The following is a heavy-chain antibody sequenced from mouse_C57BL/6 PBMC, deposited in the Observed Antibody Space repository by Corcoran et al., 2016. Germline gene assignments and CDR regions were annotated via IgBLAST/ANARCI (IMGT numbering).Heavy chain of an antibody. V-gene: IGHV1-26*01. CDR3: ARSRCYFDV. CDR2: INPNNGGT. Sequence: EVQLQQTGPELGKPGASVKISCKASGYTFTDYYMNWVKQSHGKSLEWIGDINPNNGGTSYNQKFKGKSTLTVDKSSSTAYMELRSLTSEDSAVYYCARSRCYFDVWGTGTTVTVSS. CDR1: GYTFTDYY. J-gene: IGHJ1*03.